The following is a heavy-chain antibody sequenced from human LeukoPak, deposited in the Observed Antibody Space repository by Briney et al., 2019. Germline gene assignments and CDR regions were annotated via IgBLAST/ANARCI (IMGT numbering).Heavy chain of an antibody. CDR3: ATTFQYYDILTGQLGYYYYYMDV. V-gene: IGHV1-69*13. CDR1: GGTFSSYA. CDR2: IIPIFGTA. D-gene: IGHD3-9*01. Sequence: SVKVSCKASGGTFSSYAISWVRQAPGQGLEWMGGIIPIFGTANYAQKFQGRVTITADESTSTAYMELSSLRSEDTAVYYCATTFQYYDILTGQLGYYYYYMDVWGKGTTVTVSS. J-gene: IGHJ6*03.